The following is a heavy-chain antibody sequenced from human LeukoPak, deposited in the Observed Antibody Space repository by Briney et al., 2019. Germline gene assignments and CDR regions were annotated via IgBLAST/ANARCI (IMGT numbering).Heavy chain of an antibody. CDR3: ARGLRDPDYVWGSYRFRNGWFDP. D-gene: IGHD3-16*02. CDR2: INHSGST. V-gene: IGHV4-34*01. Sequence: SETLSLTCAVYGGSFSGYYWSWIRQPPGKGLEWIGEINHSGSTNYNPSLKSRVTISVDTSKNQFSLKLSSVTAADTAVYYCARGLRDPDYVWGSYRFRNGWFDPWGQGTLVTVSS. J-gene: IGHJ5*02. CDR1: GGSFSGYY.